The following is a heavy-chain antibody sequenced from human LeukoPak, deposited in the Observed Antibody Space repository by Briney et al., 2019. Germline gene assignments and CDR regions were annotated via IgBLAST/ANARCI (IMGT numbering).Heavy chain of an antibody. CDR1: GGSIRNSGYF. J-gene: IGHJ5*02. V-gene: IGHV4-39*01. CDR3: ARQDYLGWLDT. D-gene: IGHD3-10*01. Sequence: SETLSLPCTVSGGSIRNSGYFWDWMPQSPGNKLAWIGGIYYAGTTYSNPSLQGRVTVSIDTSKNQFFLRVTSVTAADRAVYFCARQDYLGWLDTWGQGTLVTVSS. CDR2: IYYAGTT.